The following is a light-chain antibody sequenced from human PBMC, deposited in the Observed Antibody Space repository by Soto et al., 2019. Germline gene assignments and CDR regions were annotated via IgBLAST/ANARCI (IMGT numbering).Light chain of an antibody. CDR2: EVT. CDR1: TNDVGGYNY. Sequence: QSVLTQPASVSGSPGQSITISCTGTTNDVGGYNYVSWYQQHPGKAPKLLIFEVTSRPSGVPDRFSGSKSGTSASLAISGLRSEDEADYYCVSWDNSLSGRVFGGGTKVTVL. J-gene: IGLJ3*02. V-gene: IGLV2-14*01. CDR3: VSWDNSLSGRV.